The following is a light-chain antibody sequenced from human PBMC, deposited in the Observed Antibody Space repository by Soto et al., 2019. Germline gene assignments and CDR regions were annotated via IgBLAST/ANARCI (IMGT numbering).Light chain of an antibody. CDR1: QSVNNN. CDR3: HQRSNWPPDT. CDR2: GAS. J-gene: IGKJ5*01. Sequence: EIVMTQSPATLSVSPGERATLSCRASQSVNNNLAWYQQKPGQAPRLLIYGASTRATGVPARFSGSGSGTDFTLTISSLEPEDFAVYYCHQRSNWPPDTFGQGTRLEIK. V-gene: IGKV3-11*01.